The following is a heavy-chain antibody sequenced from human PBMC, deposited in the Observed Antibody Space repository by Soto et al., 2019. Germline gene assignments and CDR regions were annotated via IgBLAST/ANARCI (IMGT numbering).Heavy chain of an antibody. CDR3: AKDRYSGTYPTDFDY. J-gene: IGHJ4*02. V-gene: IGHV3-30*18. Sequence: PGGSLRPSWARSGFTFSSHGIHWDRQAPGKGLEWVALISYDGGNEKYTESVKDRFTISRDDSHNVAYLQMSSLRTEDTAMYYCAKDRYSGTYPTDFDYWGRGSLVTVSS. CDR1: GFTFSSHG. D-gene: IGHD1-26*01. CDR2: ISYDGGNE.